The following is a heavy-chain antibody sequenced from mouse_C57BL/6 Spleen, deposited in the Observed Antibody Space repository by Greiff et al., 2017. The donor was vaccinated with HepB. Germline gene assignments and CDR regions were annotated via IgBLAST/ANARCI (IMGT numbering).Heavy chain of an antibody. Sequence: EVKLQESGGGLVKPGGSLKLSCAASGFTFSSYAMSWVRQTPEKRLEWVATISDGGSYTYYPDNVKGRFTISRDNAKNNLYLQMSHLKSEDTAMYYCARDRGDSSGFDYWGQGTTLTVSS. CDR2: ISDGGSYT. D-gene: IGHD3-2*02. CDR3: ARDRGDSSGFDY. J-gene: IGHJ2*01. V-gene: IGHV5-4*01. CDR1: GFTFSSYA.